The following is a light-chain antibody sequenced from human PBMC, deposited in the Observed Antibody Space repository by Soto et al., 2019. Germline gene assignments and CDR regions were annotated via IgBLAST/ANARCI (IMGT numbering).Light chain of an antibody. V-gene: IGKV1-5*03. Sequence: DIQMTQSPSTLSASVGDRVTITCRASQSISSWLAWYQQQPGKAPTLLIYKASTLESGGPASSSGSGSGTESPLTISSLQADDFATYYCQHYYRSSTFGQGTKVEIK. CDR3: QHYYRSST. CDR2: KAS. CDR1: QSISSW. J-gene: IGKJ1*01.